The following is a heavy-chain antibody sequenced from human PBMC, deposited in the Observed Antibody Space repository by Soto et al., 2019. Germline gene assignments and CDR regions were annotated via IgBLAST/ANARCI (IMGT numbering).Heavy chain of an antibody. CDR2: INHSGST. V-gene: IGHV4-34*01. CDR3: ARGRGRSSGWERRSEYFQH. Sequence: QVQLQQWGAGLLKPSETLSLTCAVYGGSFSGYYWSWIRQPPGKGLEWIGEINHSGSTNYNPSLKSRVTMSVDASKNQCSLKLSSVTAADTAVYYCARGRGRSSGWERRSEYFQHWGQGTLVTVSS. CDR1: GGSFSGYY. J-gene: IGHJ1*01. D-gene: IGHD6-19*01.